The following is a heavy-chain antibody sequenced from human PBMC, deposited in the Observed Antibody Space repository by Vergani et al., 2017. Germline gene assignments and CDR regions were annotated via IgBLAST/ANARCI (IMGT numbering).Heavy chain of an antibody. CDR2: INAGNGNT. CDR3: VRGIGYCSGGSCYSYVGY. J-gene: IGHJ4*02. D-gene: IGHD2-15*01. CDR1: GYTFTSYA. Sequence: QVQLVQSGAEVKKPGASVKVSCKASGYTFTSYAMHWVRQAPGQRLEWMGWINAGNGNTKYSQKFQGRVTITRDTSASTAYMELSSLRSEDTAVYYCVRGIGYCSGGSCYSYVGYWGQGTLVTVSS. V-gene: IGHV1-3*01.